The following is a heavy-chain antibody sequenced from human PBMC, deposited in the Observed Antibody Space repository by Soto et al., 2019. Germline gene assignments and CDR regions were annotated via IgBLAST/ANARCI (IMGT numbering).Heavy chain of an antibody. CDR1: GFTVSSNY. D-gene: IGHD5-18*01. V-gene: IGHV3-66*04. Sequence: EVQLVESGGGLVQPGGSLRLSCAASGFTVSSNYMSWVRQAPGKGLEWVSVIYSGGSAYYADSVKGRFTISRDNSKNTLYLQTNSLRAEETAVYYCARHGYSYGGGYFDSWGQGTLVTVSS. CDR3: ARHGYSYGGGYFDS. CDR2: IYSGGSA. J-gene: IGHJ4*02.